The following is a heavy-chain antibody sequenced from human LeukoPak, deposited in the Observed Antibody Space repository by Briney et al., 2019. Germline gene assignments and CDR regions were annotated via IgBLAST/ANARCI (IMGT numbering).Heavy chain of an antibody. V-gene: IGHV4-38-2*02. CDR2: IYHSGST. CDR1: GYSISSGYY. Sequence: PSETLSLTCTVSGYSISSGYYWGWIRQPPGKGLEWIGSIYHSGSTYYNPSLKSRVTISVDTSKNQFSLKLSSVTAADTAVYYCARDHGDYNVNWFDPWGQGTLVTVSS. CDR3: ARDHGDYNVNWFDP. J-gene: IGHJ5*02. D-gene: IGHD4-17*01.